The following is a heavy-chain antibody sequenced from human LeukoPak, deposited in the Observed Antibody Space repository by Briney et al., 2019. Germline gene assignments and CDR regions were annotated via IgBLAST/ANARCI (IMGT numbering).Heavy chain of an antibody. CDR1: GGSIGSGGYY. V-gene: IGHV4-31*03. J-gene: IGHJ4*02. Sequence: SETLSLTCTVSGGSIGSGGYYWSWIRQHPGKGLEWIGYIYYSGSTYYNPSLKSRVTISVDTSKNQFSLKLSSVTAADTAVYYCARVTAIVRVFDYWGQGTLVTVSS. D-gene: IGHD3-22*01. CDR3: ARVTAIVRVFDY. CDR2: IYYSGST.